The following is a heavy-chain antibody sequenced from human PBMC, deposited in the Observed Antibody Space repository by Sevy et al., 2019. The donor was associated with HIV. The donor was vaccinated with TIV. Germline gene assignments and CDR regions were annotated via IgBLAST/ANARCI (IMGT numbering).Heavy chain of an antibody. CDR2: ISLSNTSM. V-gene: IGHV3-21*01. CDR1: GFTFSSYG. CDR3: ARSGYNYRGIDY. D-gene: IGHD5-12*01. J-gene: IGHJ4*02. Sequence: GGSLRLSCAASGFTFSSYGMHWVRQAPGKGLQWVSSISLSNTSMYYVDSVKGRFSISRDNARNSLSLQMNSLRAEDTAVYYCARSGYNYRGIDYWGQGTLVTVSS.